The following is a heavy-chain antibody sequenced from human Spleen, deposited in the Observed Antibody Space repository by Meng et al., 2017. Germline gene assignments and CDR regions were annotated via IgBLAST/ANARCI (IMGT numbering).Heavy chain of an antibody. D-gene: IGHD4-17*01. CDR1: GFTFSDYY. Sequence: QVQLVESGGGLVKPGGSLRRSCAASGFTFSDYYMSWIRQAPGKGLEWISYISTSGNTIYYTDSVKGRFAISRDNAKNSLYLQMSSLRAEDTAVYYCAKDLLVTTWGYFDSWGQGTLVTVSS. CDR2: ISTSGNTI. V-gene: IGHV3-11*01. J-gene: IGHJ4*02. CDR3: AKDLLVTTWGYFDS.